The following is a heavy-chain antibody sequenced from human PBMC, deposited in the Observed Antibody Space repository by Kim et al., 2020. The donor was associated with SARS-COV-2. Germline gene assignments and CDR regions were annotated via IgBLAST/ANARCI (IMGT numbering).Heavy chain of an antibody. CDR3: ARVSSWTGGNGGVDV. CDR1: GGSISSYY. D-gene: IGHD6-13*01. V-gene: IGHV4-59*01. Sequence: SETLSLTCTVSGGSISSYYWSWIRQPPGKGLEWIGCIYYTGSTTYNPSLKSRVTISVDTSNNQFSLKVSSVTAADTAVYYCARVSSWTGGNGGVDVWGQGTTVTVSS. CDR2: IYYTGST. J-gene: IGHJ6*02.